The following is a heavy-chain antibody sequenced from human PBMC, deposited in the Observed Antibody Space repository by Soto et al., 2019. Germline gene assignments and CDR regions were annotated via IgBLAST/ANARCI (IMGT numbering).Heavy chain of an antibody. CDR2: IIPILGIA. V-gene: IGHV1-69*04. Sequence: ASVKVSCKASGGTFSSYTISWVRQAPGQGLEWMGRIIPILGIANYAQKFQGRVTITADKSTSTAYMELSSLRSEDTAVYYCARDENGYSYGFDYYYGMDVWGQGTTVTVSS. CDR3: ARDENGYSYGFDYYYGMDV. CDR1: GGTFSSYT. D-gene: IGHD5-18*01. J-gene: IGHJ6*02.